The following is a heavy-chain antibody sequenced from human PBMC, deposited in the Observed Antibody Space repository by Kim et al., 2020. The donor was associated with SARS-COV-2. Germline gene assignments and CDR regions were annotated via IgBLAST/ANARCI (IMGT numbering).Heavy chain of an antibody. D-gene: IGHD2-15*01. V-gene: IGHV3-23*01. CDR2: VRVIVGKT. CDR3: SNGGVWQTIASQDYLDF. Sequence: GGSLRLSCAASGFTFDTYAMSWVRQAPGKGLEWVSSVRVIVGKTFYADSVKGHFTISRDNSKNTVYLQMSRLGAEYTAKYYCSNGGVWQTIASQDYLDFWGREILVTVSS. J-gene: IGHJ4*02. CDR1: GFTFDTYA.